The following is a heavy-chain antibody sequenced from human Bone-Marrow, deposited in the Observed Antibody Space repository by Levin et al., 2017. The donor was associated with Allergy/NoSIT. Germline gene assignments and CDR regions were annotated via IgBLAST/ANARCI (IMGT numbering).Heavy chain of an antibody. CDR2: IIGSDGRT. V-gene: IGHV3-23*01. D-gene: IGHD3-16*01. Sequence: PGGSLRLSCAASGFTFSSFAMSWVRQAPGKGLEWVSAIIGSDGRTFYVDSMRGRFTISRDKSRNSLFLQMDSLRAEDTDVYYCVKESPYTSGRLDYFDQWGQGTLVTVSS. CDR1: GFTFSSFA. CDR3: VKESPYTSGRLDYFDQ. J-gene: IGHJ4*02.